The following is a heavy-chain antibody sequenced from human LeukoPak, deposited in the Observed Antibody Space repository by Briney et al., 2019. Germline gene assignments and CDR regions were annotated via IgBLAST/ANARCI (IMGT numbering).Heavy chain of an antibody. CDR1: GFTFNNYW. D-gene: IGHD2-21*01. Sequence: GGSLRLSCAASGFTFNNYWMSWVRQAPGKGLEWVANIKQDGSQKYYVDSVKGRFTISRDNAKNSLYLQMNSLRAEDTAVYYCARLGLPDYWGQGILVTVSS. J-gene: IGHJ4*02. CDR2: IKQDGSQK. V-gene: IGHV3-7*03. CDR3: ARLGLPDY.